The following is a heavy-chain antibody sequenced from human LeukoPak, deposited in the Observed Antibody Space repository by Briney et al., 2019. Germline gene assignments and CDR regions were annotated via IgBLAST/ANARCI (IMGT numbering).Heavy chain of an antibody. CDR3: ARSGGYDFNNYMDV. J-gene: IGHJ6*03. CDR2: MNPNSGNT. D-gene: IGHD5-12*01. V-gene: IGHV1-8*03. Sequence: GASVKVSCKASGYTFTSYDINWVRQATAQGREWMGWMNPNSGNTCYAQKFQGRVTITRNTSISTAYMELSSLRSEDTAVYYCARSGGYDFNNYMDVWGKGTTVTVSS. CDR1: GYTFTSYD.